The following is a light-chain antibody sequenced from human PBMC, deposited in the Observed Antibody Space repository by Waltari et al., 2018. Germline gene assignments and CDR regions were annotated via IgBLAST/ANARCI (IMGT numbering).Light chain of an antibody. V-gene: IGKV1-39*01. CDR2: AAS. J-gene: IGKJ2*01. CDR1: QNIDVY. CDR3: QQSLDSPYT. Sequence: DIQMTQSPSPLSASVGDTVTISCLASQNIDVYLNWYQQQPGKAPNLLIYAASTLLIGVPSRFSGFGSETEFTLTITGLQPEDFATYYCQQSLDSPYTFGQGTRLEI.